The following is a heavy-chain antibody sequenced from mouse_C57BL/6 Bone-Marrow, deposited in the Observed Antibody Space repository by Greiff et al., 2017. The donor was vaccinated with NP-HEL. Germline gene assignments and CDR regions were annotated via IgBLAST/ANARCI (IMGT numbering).Heavy chain of an antibody. Sequence: VQLQQSGPELVKPGASVKISCKASGYAFSSSWMNWVKQRPGKGLEWIGRIYPGDGDTNYNGKFKGKATLTADKSSSTAYMQLSSLTSEDAAVYFCASGVLWGTLNYWGQGTTLTVSS. CDR2: IYPGDGDT. CDR1: GYAFSSSW. V-gene: IGHV1-82*01. J-gene: IGHJ2*01. D-gene: IGHD6-1*01. CDR3: ASGVLWGTLNY.